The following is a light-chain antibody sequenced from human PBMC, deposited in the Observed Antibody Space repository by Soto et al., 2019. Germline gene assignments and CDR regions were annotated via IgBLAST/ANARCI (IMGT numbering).Light chain of an antibody. J-gene: IGKJ1*01. CDR2: GAS. CDR3: LQGGISPWP. Sequence: IGMQISAADVSVNQGERATLSCLARQDGSRNLTWYQQRPGQAPRRLIYGASTRASGIPARFSGSGSGTDFTLTISRLEPEDFAVYYCLQGGISPWPFGQ. CDR1: QDGSRN. V-gene: IGKV3D-15*01.